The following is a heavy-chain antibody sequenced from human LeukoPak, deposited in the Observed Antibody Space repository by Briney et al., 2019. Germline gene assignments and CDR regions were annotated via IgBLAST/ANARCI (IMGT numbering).Heavy chain of an antibody. CDR2: INHSGST. V-gene: IGHV4-34*01. CDR1: GGSFSGYY. J-gene: IGHJ2*01. Sequence: PSETLSLTCAVYGGSFSGYYWSWIRQPPGKGLEWIGEINHSGSTNYNPSLKSRVTISVDTSKNQFSQKLSSVTAADTAVYYCARGATVTTFRSTRYWYFDLWGRGTLVTVSS. CDR3: ARGATVTTFRSTRYWYFDL. D-gene: IGHD4-17*01.